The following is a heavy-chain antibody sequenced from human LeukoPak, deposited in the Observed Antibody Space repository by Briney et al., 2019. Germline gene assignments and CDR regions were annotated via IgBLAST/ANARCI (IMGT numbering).Heavy chain of an antibody. CDR2: ISSSSSTI. Sequence: HPGGSLRLSCAASGFTFSSYSMNWVRQAPGKGLEWVSYISSSSSTIYYADSVKGRFTISRDTSKNALYLQMNSLRAEDTAVYYCARGRAAATYFGYWGQGTLVTVSS. V-gene: IGHV3-48*01. D-gene: IGHD6-13*01. CDR1: GFTFSSYS. J-gene: IGHJ4*02. CDR3: ARGRAAATYFGY.